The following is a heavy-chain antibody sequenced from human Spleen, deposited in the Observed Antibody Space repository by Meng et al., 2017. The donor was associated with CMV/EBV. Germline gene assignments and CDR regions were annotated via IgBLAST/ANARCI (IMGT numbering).Heavy chain of an antibody. D-gene: IGHD3-3*01. Sequence: GGSIRSGGYNWNWIRQHPGKGLEWIGNIYHSGSTYYNPSLKSRVTISVDTSKNQFSLKLSSVTAADTAMYYCARARRGSGSPNWFDPWGQGTLVTVSS. CDR1: GGSIRSGGYN. CDR3: ARARRGSGSPNWFDP. V-gene: IGHV4-31*02. CDR2: IYHSGST. J-gene: IGHJ5*02.